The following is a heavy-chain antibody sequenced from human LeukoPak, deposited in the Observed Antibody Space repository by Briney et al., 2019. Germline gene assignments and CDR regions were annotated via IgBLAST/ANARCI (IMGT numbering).Heavy chain of an antibody. CDR1: GFTFSDYY. J-gene: IGHJ4*02. CDR2: ISNSGSTI. V-gene: IGHV3-11*01. D-gene: IGHD2-2*01. Sequence: GGSLRLSCAASGFTFSDYYMSWIRQAPGKGLEWVSYISNSGSTIYYADSVKGRFTISRDNAKNSLYLQMNSLRAEDTAVYYCARDWGYCSSTSCPLDYWGQGTLVTVSS. CDR3: ARDWGYCSSTSCPLDY.